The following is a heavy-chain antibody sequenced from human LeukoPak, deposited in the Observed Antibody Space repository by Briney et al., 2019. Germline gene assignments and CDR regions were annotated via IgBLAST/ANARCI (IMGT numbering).Heavy chain of an antibody. J-gene: IGHJ4*02. V-gene: IGHV3-23*01. CDR3: AKSRYSSGWGLIDY. Sequence: PGGTLRLSCAASGFTFSSYGMSWVRQAPGKGLEWVSAISGSGGSTYYADSVKGRFTISRDNSKNTLHLQMNSLRAEDTAVYYCAKSRYSSGWGLIDYWGQGTLVPSPQ. CDR2: ISGSGGST. CDR1: GFTFSSYG. D-gene: IGHD6-19*01.